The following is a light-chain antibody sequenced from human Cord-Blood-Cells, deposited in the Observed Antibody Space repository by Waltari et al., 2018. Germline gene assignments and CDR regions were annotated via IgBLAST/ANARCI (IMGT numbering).Light chain of an antibody. J-gene: IGKJ3*01. CDR1: QDISNY. V-gene: IGKV1-33*01. Sequence: DIQMTQSPSSLSASVGDRVTITCQASQDISNYLNWYQQKPGKAPKLLIYDASNLETGVPSRFSGSGSGTDFTFTISSLQPEDIATYDCQQYDNLPPEFTFGPGTKVDIK. CDR2: DAS. CDR3: QQYDNLPPEFT.